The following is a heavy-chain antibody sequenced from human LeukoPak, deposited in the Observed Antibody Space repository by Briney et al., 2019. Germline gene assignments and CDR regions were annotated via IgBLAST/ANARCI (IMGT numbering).Heavy chain of an antibody. V-gene: IGHV3-30-3*01. CDR2: ISYDGSKE. CDR1: GFTFSSYA. D-gene: IGHD3-22*01. CDR3: ARSRGASGYYWVDY. J-gene: IGHJ4*02. Sequence: GGSLRLSCAASGFTFSSYAMHWVRQAPGKGLEWVAVISYDGSKEYYADSVKGRFTISRDNPKNTLYLQINSLRAEDTAVYYCARSRGASGYYWVDYWGQGTLVTASS.